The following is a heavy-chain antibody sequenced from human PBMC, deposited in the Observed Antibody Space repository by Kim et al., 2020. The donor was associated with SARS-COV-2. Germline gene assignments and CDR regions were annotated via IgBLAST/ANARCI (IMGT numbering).Heavy chain of an antibody. Sequence: NPSLKSRVTISVDTSKNQFSLKLSSVTAADTAVYYCAREGDFWSGYSLDVWGQGTTVTVSS. CDR3: AREGDFWSGYSLDV. J-gene: IGHJ6*02. V-gene: IGHV4-59*01. D-gene: IGHD3-3*01.